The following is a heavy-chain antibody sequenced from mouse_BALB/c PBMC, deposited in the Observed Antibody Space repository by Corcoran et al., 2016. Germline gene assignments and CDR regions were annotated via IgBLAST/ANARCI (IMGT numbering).Heavy chain of an antibody. D-gene: IGHD2-1*01. CDR3: MRYGNYWFFDV. Sequence: EVQLFETGGGLVQPGGSRGLSCEGSGFTFSGFWMRWVRQTPGKTLEWIGDINSDGSAINYAPSIKDRFTIFRDNDKSTLYLQMSNVRSEDTATYFCMRYGNYWFFDVWGAGTTVTVSS. V-gene: IGHV11-2*02. J-gene: IGHJ1*01. CDR2: INSDGSAI. CDR1: GFTFSGFW.